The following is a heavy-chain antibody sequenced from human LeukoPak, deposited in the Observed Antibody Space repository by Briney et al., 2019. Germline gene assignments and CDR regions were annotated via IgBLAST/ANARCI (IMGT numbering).Heavy chain of an antibody. CDR1: GVSISSYY. J-gene: IGHJ4*02. V-gene: IGHV4-59*01. CDR3: ARAARIQLWLNHFDY. Sequence: SETLSLTCTVSGVSISSYYWSWLRQPPGKGLEWIGYIYYSGSTNYNPSLKSRVTISVDTSKNQFSLKLSSVTAADTAVYYCARAARIQLWLNHFDYWGQGTLVTVSS. CDR2: IYYSGST. D-gene: IGHD5-18*01.